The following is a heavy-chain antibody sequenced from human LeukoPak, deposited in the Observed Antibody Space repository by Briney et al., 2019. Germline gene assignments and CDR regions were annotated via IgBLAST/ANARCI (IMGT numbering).Heavy chain of an antibody. V-gene: IGHV1-18*01. CDR3: ARDPFPFDYGDYFDY. D-gene: IGHD4-17*01. CDR2: ISAYNGNT. Sequence: ASVKVSCKASGYTFTSYGISWVRQAPGQGLEWMGWISAYNGNTNYAQKLQGRVTMTTDTSTNTAYMELRSLRSDDTAVYYCARDPFPFDYGDYFDYWGQGTLVTVSS. J-gene: IGHJ4*02. CDR1: GYTFTSYG.